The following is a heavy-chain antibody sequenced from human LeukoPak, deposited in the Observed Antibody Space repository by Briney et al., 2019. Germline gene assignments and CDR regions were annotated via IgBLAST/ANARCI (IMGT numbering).Heavy chain of an antibody. J-gene: IGHJ5*02. CDR1: GYTFTSYG. CDR3: ARDRYNSGRPNRFDP. CDR2: ISAYNGNT. D-gene: IGHD5-12*01. V-gene: IGHV1-18*01. Sequence: ASVKVSCKASGYTFTSYGISWVRQAPGQGLEWMGWISAYNGNTNYAQKLQGRVTMTTDTSTSTAYMELRSLRSDDTAVYYCARDRYNSGRPNRFDPWGQGTLVTVSS.